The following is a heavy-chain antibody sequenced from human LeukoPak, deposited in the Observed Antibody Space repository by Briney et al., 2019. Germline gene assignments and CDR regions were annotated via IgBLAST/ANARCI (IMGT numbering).Heavy chain of an antibody. Sequence: GASVKVSCKASGYTFTSYGISWVRQAPGQGLEGMGWISAYNGNTNYAQKLQGRVTMTTDTSTSTAYMELRSLRSDDTAVYYCARDHDNYYDSSGYLAPHQPTGYWGQGTLVTVSS. CDR1: GYTFTSYG. V-gene: IGHV1-18*01. J-gene: IGHJ4*02. CDR3: ARDHDNYYDSSGYLAPHQPTGY. CDR2: ISAYNGNT. D-gene: IGHD3-22*01.